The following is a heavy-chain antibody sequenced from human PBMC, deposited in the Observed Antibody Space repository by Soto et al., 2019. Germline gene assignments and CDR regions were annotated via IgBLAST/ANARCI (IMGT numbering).Heavy chain of an antibody. CDR2: IYYSGST. D-gene: IGHD2-2*01. Sequence: SETLSLTCTVSGGSISSGGLYWSCIRQRQGQGLEWFGYIYYSGSTYYNPSIKSRVTISVDTSKNQFSLKLSSVTAADTAVYYCARVPPTYCSSTSCSGSPPDYWGQGTLVTVSS. CDR1: GGSISSGGLY. V-gene: IGHV4-31*03. CDR3: ARVPPTYCSSTSCSGSPPDY. J-gene: IGHJ4*02.